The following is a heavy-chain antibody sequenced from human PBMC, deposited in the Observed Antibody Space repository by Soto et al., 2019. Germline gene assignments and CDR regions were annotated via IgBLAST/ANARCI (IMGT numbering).Heavy chain of an antibody. V-gene: IGHV1-69*06. D-gene: IGHD3-9*01. Sequence: QVQLVQSGAEVKKPGSSVKVSCKASGGTFSSYAISWVRQAPGQGLEWMGGIIPIFGTANYAQKFQGRVTITADKSTSTAYMERSSLRSEDTDVYYCARVVGYLDWSLNYYGMDVWGQGTTVTVSS. CDR3: ARVVGYLDWSLNYYGMDV. CDR2: IIPIFGTA. CDR1: GGTFSSYA. J-gene: IGHJ6*02.